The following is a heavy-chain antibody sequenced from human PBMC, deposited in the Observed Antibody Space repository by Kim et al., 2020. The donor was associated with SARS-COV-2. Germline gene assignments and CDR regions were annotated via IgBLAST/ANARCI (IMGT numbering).Heavy chain of an antibody. D-gene: IGHD6-19*01. Sequence: SETLSLTCTVSGGSISSSSYYWGWIRPPPGKGLEWIGSIYYSGSTYYNPSLKSRVTISVDTSKNQFSLKLSSVTAADTAVYYCARLKAGTTNYCDYWGQGTLVTVSS. CDR2: IYYSGST. CDR1: GGSISSSSYY. J-gene: IGHJ4*02. V-gene: IGHV4-39*01. CDR3: ARLKAGTTNYCDY.